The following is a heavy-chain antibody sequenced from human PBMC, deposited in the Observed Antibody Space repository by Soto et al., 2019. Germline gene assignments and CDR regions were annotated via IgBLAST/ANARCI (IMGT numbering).Heavy chain of an antibody. CDR1: GFTFRNYW. D-gene: IGHD4-4*01. CDR2: INNDGSST. J-gene: IGHJ4*02. Sequence: GGSLRLSCAASGFTFRNYWMHWVRQAPGKGLVWVAAINNDGSSTTYAESVKGRFTISRDNAKNTLYIQTNSLRAEDTAVYYCARTPVTKSFDSWGQGTLVTVSS. V-gene: IGHV3-74*01. CDR3: ARTPVTKSFDS.